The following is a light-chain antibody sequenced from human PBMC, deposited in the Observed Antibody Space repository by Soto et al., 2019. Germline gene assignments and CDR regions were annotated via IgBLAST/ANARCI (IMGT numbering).Light chain of an antibody. CDR3: YSYTSRSTYV. Sequence: QSVLAQPASVSESPGQSITISCTGTSNDVVAYNYVSWYQQHPAKVPKLMIYDVSNRPSGVSDRFSGSKSGNTASLTISGLQSEDEADYYCYSYTSRSTYVFGTGNKVTVL. J-gene: IGLJ1*01. CDR1: SNDVVAYNY. CDR2: DVS. V-gene: IGLV2-14*01.